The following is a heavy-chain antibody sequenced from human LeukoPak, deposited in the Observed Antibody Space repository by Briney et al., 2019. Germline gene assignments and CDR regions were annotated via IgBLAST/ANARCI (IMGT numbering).Heavy chain of an antibody. CDR1: GFTFSSYG. D-gene: IGHD3-3*01. CDR2: IWYDGSNK. Sequence: PGGSLRLSCAASGFTFSSYGMHWVRQAPGKGLEWVAVIWYDGSNKYYADSVKGRFTISRDSSKNTLYLQMNSLRAEDTAVYYCAKDRSGYADYWGQGTLVTVSS. V-gene: IGHV3-33*06. J-gene: IGHJ4*02. CDR3: AKDRSGYADY.